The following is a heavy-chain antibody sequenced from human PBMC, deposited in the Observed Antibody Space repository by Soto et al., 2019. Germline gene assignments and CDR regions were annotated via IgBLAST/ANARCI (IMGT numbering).Heavy chain of an antibody. D-gene: IGHD4-17*01. CDR2: IWYDGSNK. CDR3: ARPRLVTTAWNYYYYYMDV. V-gene: IGHV3-33*01. CDR1: GFTFSSYG. Sequence: GGSLRLSCAASGFTFSSYGMHWVRQAPGKGLEWVAVIWYDGSNKYYADSVKGRFTISRDNSKNKQYLQKNSLRAEDTAVYYFARPRLVTTAWNYYYYYMDVWGKGTTVTVSS. J-gene: IGHJ6*03.